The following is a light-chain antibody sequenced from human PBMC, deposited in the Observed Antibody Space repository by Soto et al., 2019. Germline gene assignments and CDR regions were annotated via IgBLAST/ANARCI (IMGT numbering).Light chain of an antibody. V-gene: IGKV1-5*01. CDR1: QSISSG. CDR3: QQYNSYLYA. CDR2: DAS. J-gene: IGKJ2*01. Sequence: DLPMTQSPSTLSASVGDRVTITCRASQSISSGLAWYHQKPGKAPQLLIYDASTLTSGVPSRFSGSGSGTEFTLSISSLQPDDFATYYCQQYNSYLYAFGQGTKLEIK.